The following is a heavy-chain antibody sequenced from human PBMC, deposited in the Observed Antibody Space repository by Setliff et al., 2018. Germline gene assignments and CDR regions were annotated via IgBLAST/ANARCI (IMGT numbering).Heavy chain of an antibody. D-gene: IGHD2-15*01. CDR1: GGSISSHY. CDR3: ASERESASRQTYFDT. CDR2: IYTSGST. V-gene: IGHV4-59*11. Sequence: PSETLSLTCTVSGGSISSHYWSWIRQPPGKGLEWIGHIYTSGSTNYNPSLKSRVTISVDTSKNQFSLILSSVTAADTAVYYCASERESASRQTYFDTWGQGTLVTVSS. J-gene: IGHJ4*02.